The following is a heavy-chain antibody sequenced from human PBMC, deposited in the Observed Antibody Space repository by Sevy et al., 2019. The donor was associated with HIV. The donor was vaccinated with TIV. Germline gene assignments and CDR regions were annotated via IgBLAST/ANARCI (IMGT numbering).Heavy chain of an antibody. CDR3: AREVGGSGSK. J-gene: IGHJ4*02. V-gene: IGHV3-33*01. Sequence: GGSLRLSCVASGFTFRNYGMHWVRQAPGKGLEWVAVIWHDGKNKNYAESVKGRFTIFRDNSKNTLYLEMNSLRVEDTAMYYCAREVGGSGSKWGQGTLVTVSS. D-gene: IGHD3-10*01. CDR2: IWHDGKNK. CDR1: GFTFRNYG.